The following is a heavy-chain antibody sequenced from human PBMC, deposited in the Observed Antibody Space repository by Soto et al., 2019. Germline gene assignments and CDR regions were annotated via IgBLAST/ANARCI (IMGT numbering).Heavy chain of an antibody. J-gene: IGHJ5*02. CDR1: GGSISSGDYY. V-gene: IGHV4-30-4*01. D-gene: IGHD3-9*01. Sequence: PSETLSLTCTVSGGSISSGDYYWSWIRQPPGKGLEWIGYIYYSGSTYYNPSLKSRVTISVDTSKNQFSLKLSSVTAADTAVYYCARDLRAVRYFDWTSWFDPWGQGTLVTVSS. CDR2: IYYSGST. CDR3: ARDLRAVRYFDWTSWFDP.